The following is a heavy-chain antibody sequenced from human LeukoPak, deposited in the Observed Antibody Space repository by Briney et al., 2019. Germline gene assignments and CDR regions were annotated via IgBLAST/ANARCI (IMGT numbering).Heavy chain of an antibody. J-gene: IGHJ5*02. V-gene: IGHV3-11*01. CDR2: ISSSGSTI. CDR3: ARDLAASALRPSFDP. D-gene: IGHD2-15*01. CDR1: GFTFSDYY. Sequence: KPGGSLRLSCAASGFTFSDYYMSWIRQAPGKGLEWVSYISSSGSTIYYADSVKGRFTISRDNAKNSLYLQMNSLRAEDTAVYYCARDLAASALRPSFDPWGQGTLVTVSS.